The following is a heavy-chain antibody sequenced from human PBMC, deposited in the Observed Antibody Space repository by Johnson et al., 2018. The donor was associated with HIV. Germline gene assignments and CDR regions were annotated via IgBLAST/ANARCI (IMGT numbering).Heavy chain of an antibody. D-gene: IGHD6-19*01. V-gene: IGHV3-9*01. CDR3: AKEASGWYHAGDAFDI. J-gene: IGHJ3*02. Sequence: VQLVESGGGLVQPGRSLRLSCAASGFTFDDYAMHWVRQAPGKGLEWVSGISWNSGSIGYADSVKGRFTISRDNSKNTLYLQMNSLRAEDTAVYYCAKEASGWYHAGDAFDIWGQGTMVTVSS. CDR1: GFTFDDYA. CDR2: ISWNSGSI.